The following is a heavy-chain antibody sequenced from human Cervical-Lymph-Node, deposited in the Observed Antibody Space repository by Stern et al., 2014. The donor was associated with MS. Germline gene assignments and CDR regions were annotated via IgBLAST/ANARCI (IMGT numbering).Heavy chain of an antibody. J-gene: IGHJ6*02. CDR1: GFTFNNYA. Sequence: EVQLVESGGGLVQPGGSLRLSCVASGFTFNNYAMSWVRQAPGKGLEWVSSISGRDSACYADAVKGRFTISRDYSKNTLDLQMNSLRAEDTAVYYCAKRGDYYYYGMEVWGQGTTVTVSS. CDR2: ISGRDSA. CDR3: AKRGDYYYYGMEV. D-gene: IGHD3-10*01. V-gene: IGHV3-23*04.